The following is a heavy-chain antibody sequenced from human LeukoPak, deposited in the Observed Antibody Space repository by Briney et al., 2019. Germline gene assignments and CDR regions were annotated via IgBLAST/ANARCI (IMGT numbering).Heavy chain of an antibody. CDR3: ARSPYSSSWYQYYYGMDV. Sequence: SETLSLTCAVYGGSFSGYYWSWIRQPPGKGLEWIGEINHSGSTNYNPSLKSRVTISVDTSKNQFSLKLSSVTAADTAVYYCARSPYSSSWYQYYYGMDVWGQGTTVTVSS. CDR1: GGSFSGYY. V-gene: IGHV4-34*01. CDR2: INHSGST. D-gene: IGHD6-13*01. J-gene: IGHJ6*02.